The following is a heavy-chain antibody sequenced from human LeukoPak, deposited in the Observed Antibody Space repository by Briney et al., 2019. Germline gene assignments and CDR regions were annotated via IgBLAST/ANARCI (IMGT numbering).Heavy chain of an antibody. CDR1: GGSFSGYY. J-gene: IGHJ4*02. CDR2: INHSGST. CDR3: ARRPLFDY. V-gene: IGHV4-34*01. Sequence: SETLSLTCAVYGGSFSGYYWSWIRQPPGKGLEWIGEINHSGSTNYNPSLKSRVTISVDTSKNQFSLKLSSVTAADTAVYYCARRPLFDYWGRGTLVTVSS.